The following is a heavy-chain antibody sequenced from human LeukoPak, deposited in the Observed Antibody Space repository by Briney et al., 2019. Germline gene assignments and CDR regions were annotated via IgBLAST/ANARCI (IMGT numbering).Heavy chain of an antibody. Sequence: GASVKVSCKASGYTFTSYGISWVRQAPGQGLEWMGRIIPIFGTANYAQKFQGRVTITTDESTSTAYMELSSLRSEDTAVYYCARDRGPYYYDSSGYYAGPGVFDYWGQGTLVTVSS. J-gene: IGHJ4*02. CDR1: GYTFTSYG. D-gene: IGHD3-22*01. CDR2: IIPIFGTA. CDR3: ARDRGPYYYDSSGYYAGPGVFDY. V-gene: IGHV1-69*05.